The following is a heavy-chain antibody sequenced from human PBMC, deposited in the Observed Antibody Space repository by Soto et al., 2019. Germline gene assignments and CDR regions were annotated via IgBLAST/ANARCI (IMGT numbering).Heavy chain of an antibody. CDR2: IYYSGST. J-gene: IGHJ4*02. CDR3: AREWAAAGIYDY. CDR1: GGSISSSSYY. D-gene: IGHD6-13*01. Sequence: SETLSLTCTVSGGSISSSSYYWGWIRQPPGKGLEWIGSIYYSGSTYYNPSLKSRVTISVDTSKNQFSLKLSSVTAADTAVYYCAREWAAAGIYDYWGQGTLVTVSS. V-gene: IGHV4-39*02.